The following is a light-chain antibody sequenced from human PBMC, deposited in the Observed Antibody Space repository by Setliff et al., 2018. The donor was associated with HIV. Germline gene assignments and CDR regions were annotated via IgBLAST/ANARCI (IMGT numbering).Light chain of an antibody. J-gene: IGLJ3*02. Sequence: ALTQPASASGSPGQSIPISCTGSSSDIGDYESVSWYQQHPGEVPKRMVYDVTKRPSGVSDRFSASKSGNTASLTISGLQADDEAHYYCCSYAGADTWMFGGGTKVTVL. CDR1: SSDIGDYES. CDR2: DVT. CDR3: CSYAGADTWM. V-gene: IGLV2-23*02.